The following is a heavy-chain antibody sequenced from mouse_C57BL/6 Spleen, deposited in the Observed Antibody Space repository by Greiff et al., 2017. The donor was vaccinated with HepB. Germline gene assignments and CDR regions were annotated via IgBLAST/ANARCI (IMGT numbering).Heavy chain of an antibody. CDR3: ARIPSTWGYAMDY. Sequence: VKLMESGPGLVAPSPSLSITCTVSGFSLTSYAISWVRQPPGKGLEWLGVIWTGGGTNYNSALKSRLSISKDNSKSQDFLKMNRLQTDDTARYYCARIPSTWGYAMDYWGQGTSVTVSS. J-gene: IGHJ4*01. V-gene: IGHV2-9-1*01. CDR1: GFSLTSYA. CDR2: IWTGGGT.